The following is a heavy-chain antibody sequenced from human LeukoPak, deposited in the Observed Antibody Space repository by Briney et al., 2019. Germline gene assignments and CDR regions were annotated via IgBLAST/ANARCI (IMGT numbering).Heavy chain of an antibody. Sequence: GGSLRLSCAAYGFTLSDYDMHWVRRGTGKGLEWVSAIGAAGDTYYQGSVKGRFTISRDEAKNFLYLQMNSLRVEDTAVYYCTRDRHGMAVWGQGTTVTVSS. CDR3: TRDRHGMAV. V-gene: IGHV3-13*01. CDR2: IGAAGDT. CDR1: GFTLSDYD. J-gene: IGHJ6*02.